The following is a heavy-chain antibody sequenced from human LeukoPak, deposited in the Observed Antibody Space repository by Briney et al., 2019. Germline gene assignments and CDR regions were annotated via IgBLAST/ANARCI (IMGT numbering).Heavy chain of an antibody. J-gene: IGHJ4*02. D-gene: IGHD3/OR15-3a*01. CDR3: VNSLWAGSGGDFDY. V-gene: IGHV3-23*01. CDR1: GFTFSSYA. Sequence: PGGSLRLSCAASGFTFSSYAMSWVRQAPGKGLEWVSAISGSGGSTYYADSVKGRFTISRDNSKNTLYLQMNSLRAEDTGVYYCVNSLWAGSGGDFDYWGQGTLVTVSS. CDR2: ISGSGGST.